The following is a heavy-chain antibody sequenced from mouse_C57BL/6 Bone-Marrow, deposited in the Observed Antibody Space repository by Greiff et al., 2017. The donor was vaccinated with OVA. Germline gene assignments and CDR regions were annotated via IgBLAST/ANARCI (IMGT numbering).Heavy chain of an antibody. V-gene: IGHV1-50*01. J-gene: IGHJ4*01. Sequence: PGQGLEWIGEIYPYDCYTNYNQKFKGKATLTVDTSSSTAYMQLSSLTSEDSAVYYCARGSSAMDYWGQGTSVTVSS. CDR3: ARGSSAMDY. D-gene: IGHD1-1*01. CDR2: IYPYDCYT.